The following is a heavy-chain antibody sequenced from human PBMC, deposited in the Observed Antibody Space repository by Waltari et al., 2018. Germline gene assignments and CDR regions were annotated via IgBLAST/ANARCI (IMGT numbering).Heavy chain of an antibody. CDR3: ARDVVGSSSAEYFQH. Sequence: QVQLVQSGAEVKKPGSSVKVSCKASGGTFSSYAISWVRQAPGQGLEWMGGIIPILRTANSAQKCQGRLTMTADESTSTAYMELSSLRCEDTAVYYCARDVVGSSSAEYFQHWGQGTLVTVSS. CDR2: IIPILRTA. J-gene: IGHJ1*01. V-gene: IGHV1-69*13. D-gene: IGHD6-13*01. CDR1: GGTFSSYA.